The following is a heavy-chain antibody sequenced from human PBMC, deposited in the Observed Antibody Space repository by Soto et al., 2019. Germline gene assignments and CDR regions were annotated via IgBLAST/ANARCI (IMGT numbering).Heavy chain of an antibody. Sequence: SETLSLTCTVSGGSVSSGLYYWGWVRQPPGKGLEWIGYIYYSGSTNYNPSLENRVTMSLATSKNQFSLRLRSVTAADTAVYHRLRQSSGDCSGALCYHAFDVWGHGTMVTVSS. D-gene: IGHD2-15*01. V-gene: IGHV4-61*01. CDR1: GGSVSSGLYY. CDR3: LRQSSGDCSGALCYHAFDV. J-gene: IGHJ3*01. CDR2: IYYSGST.